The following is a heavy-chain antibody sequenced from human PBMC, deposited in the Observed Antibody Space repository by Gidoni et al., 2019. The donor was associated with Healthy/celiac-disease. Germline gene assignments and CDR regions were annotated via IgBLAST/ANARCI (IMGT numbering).Heavy chain of an antibody. V-gene: IGHV3-30*18. Sequence: QVQLVESGGGVVQPGRSLRLSCAASGFTFSSYGMHWVRQAPGKGLEWVAVISYDGSNKYYADSVKGRFTISRDNSKNTLYLQMNSLRAEDTAVYYCAKDLVLWFRELFYYYGMDVWGQGTTVTVSS. J-gene: IGHJ6*02. CDR2: ISYDGSNK. CDR3: AKDLVLWFRELFYYYGMDV. D-gene: IGHD3-10*01. CDR1: GFTFSSYG.